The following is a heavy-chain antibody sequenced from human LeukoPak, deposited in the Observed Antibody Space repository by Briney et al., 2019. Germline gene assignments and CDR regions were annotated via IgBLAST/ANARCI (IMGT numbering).Heavy chain of an antibody. V-gene: IGHV3-66*01. J-gene: IGHJ4*02. CDR2: IYSGGST. CDR1: GITLSNYG. CDR3: ANGKSYFDY. Sequence: PGGSLRLSCAVSGITLSNYGMSWVRQAPGKGLEWVSVIYSGGSTYYADSVKGRFTISRDNSKNTLYLQMNSLRAEDTAVYYCANGKSYFDYWGQGTLVTVSS.